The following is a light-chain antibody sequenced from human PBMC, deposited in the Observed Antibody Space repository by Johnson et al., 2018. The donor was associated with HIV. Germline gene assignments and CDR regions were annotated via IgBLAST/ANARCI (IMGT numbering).Light chain of an antibody. V-gene: IGLV1-51*02. CDR2: ENN. CDR3: GTWDSSLSVV. Sequence: QSVLTQPPSVSAAPGQKVTISCSVSSSDMGNYAVSWYQQLPGTAPKLLIYENNKRPSGIPDRFSGSKSGTSATLGITGLQTGDEADYYCGTWDSSLSVVFGTGTKVTVL. J-gene: IGLJ1*01. CDR1: SSDMGNYA.